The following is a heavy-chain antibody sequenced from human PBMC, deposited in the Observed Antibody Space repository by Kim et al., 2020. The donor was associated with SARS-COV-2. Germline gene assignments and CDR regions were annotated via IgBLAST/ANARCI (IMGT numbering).Heavy chain of an antibody. D-gene: IGHD5-12*01. Sequence: GGSLRLSCTVSGFKVDDHGVSWVRQAPGKGLEWVGFLRGRDFGRTAEYAASVEGRFTISRDDSESIAYLQMNSLKTEDSAVYYCSRGGERGYRALGGSWHLHYYYMDVWGKGTTVTVPS. CDR2: LRGRDFGRTA. J-gene: IGHJ6*03. V-gene: IGHV3-49*04. CDR3: SRGGERGYRALGGSWHLHYYYMDV. CDR1: GFKVDDHG.